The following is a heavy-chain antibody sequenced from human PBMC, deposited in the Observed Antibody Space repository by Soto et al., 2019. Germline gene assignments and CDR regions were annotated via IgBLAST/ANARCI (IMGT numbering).Heavy chain of an antibody. D-gene: IGHD2-2*01. CDR3: ARGAFIVLVPADNTNWFDP. CDR1: GCSISSGDYY. J-gene: IGHJ5*02. V-gene: IGHV4-30-4*01. Sequence: SETLSLTCTVSGCSISSGDYYWSWIRQPPGKGLEWIGYIYYSGSTYYNPSLKSRVTISVDTSKNQFSLKLSSVTAADTAVYYCARGAFIVLVPADNTNWFDPWGQGTLVTVSS. CDR2: IYYSGST.